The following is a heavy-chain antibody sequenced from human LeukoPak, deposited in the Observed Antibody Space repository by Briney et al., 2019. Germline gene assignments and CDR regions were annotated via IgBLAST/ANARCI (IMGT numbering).Heavy chain of an antibody. D-gene: IGHD3-22*01. CDR2: IHYSGST. Sequence: PSETLSLTCTVSGGSISSYYWSWIRQPPGKGLEWIGYIHYSGSTNYNPSLKSRVTISLDASKNQFSLKLNSVTAADTAVYYCARRSTYYYDSSGYYYFDYWGQGTLVTVSS. J-gene: IGHJ4*02. CDR1: GGSISSYY. V-gene: IGHV4-59*08. CDR3: ARRSTYYYDSSGYYYFDY.